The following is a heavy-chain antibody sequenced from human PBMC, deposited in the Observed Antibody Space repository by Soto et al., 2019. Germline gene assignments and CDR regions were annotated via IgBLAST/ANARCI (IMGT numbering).Heavy chain of an antibody. Sequence: RILSCAASGFTFSSYGMHWVRQAPGKGLEWVAVIWYDGSNKYYADSVKGRFTISRDNSKNTLYLQMNSLRAEDTAVYYCARDGPWGGPDQVWCKGKTVTVSS. CDR3: ARDGPWGGPDQV. V-gene: IGHV3-33*01. CDR1: GFTFSSYG. D-gene: IGHD3-16*01. CDR2: IWYDGSNK. J-gene: IGHJ6*04.